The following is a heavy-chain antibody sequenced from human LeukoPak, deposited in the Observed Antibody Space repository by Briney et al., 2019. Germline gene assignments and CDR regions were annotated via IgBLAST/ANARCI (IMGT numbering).Heavy chain of an antibody. CDR2: INPDGRDT. J-gene: IGHJ5*02. CDR3: AGHYDFWSGYLNWFDP. D-gene: IGHD3-3*01. V-gene: IGHV3-7*01. Sequence: GGSLRLSCVVSGFTFNSCWMNWVRQAPGKGLEWVAHINPDGRDTYYVDSVKGRFTISRDNAKNSLYLQMNSLRAEDTAVYYCAGHYDFWSGYLNWFDPWSQGTLVTVSS. CDR1: GFTFNSCW.